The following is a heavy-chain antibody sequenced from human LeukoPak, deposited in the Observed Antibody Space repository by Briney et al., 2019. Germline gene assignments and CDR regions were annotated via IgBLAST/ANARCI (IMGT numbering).Heavy chain of an antibody. CDR3: ARDPTHYLRYGYFDY. V-gene: IGHV3-30*02. D-gene: IGHD3-9*01. Sequence: GGSLRLSCSAFGYTFSNYAMHWVRQAPGKGLDWVAFIRYDGSDSYYTDSVKGRFTISRDDSKKTLYLQMNSLRTEDTAVYYCARDPTHYLRYGYFDYWGQGTLVTVSS. CDR2: IRYDGSDS. J-gene: IGHJ4*02. CDR1: GYTFSNYA.